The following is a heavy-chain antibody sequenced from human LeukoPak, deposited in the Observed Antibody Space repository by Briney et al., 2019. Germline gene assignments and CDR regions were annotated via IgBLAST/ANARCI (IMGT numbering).Heavy chain of an antibody. CDR3: ARDGGKLVSDY. Sequence: GGSLRLSCAASGFTFSSYGMHWVRQAPGKGLEWVAVIWYDGSNKYYADSVKGRFTISRDNSKNTLYLQMNSLRAEDTAVYYCARDGGKLVSDYWGQGTLVTVSS. CDR1: GFTFSSYG. D-gene: IGHD3-16*01. CDR2: IWYDGSNK. J-gene: IGHJ4*02. V-gene: IGHV3-33*01.